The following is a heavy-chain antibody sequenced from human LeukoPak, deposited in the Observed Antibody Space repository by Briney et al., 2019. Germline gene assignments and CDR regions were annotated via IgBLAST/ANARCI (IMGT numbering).Heavy chain of an antibody. CDR3: ARGLTVRKINWFDP. Sequence: SETLSLTCTVSGGSISSYYWSWIRQPPGKGLEWIGYIYYSGSTNYNPSLKSRVTISVDTSKNQFSLKLSSVTAADTAVYYCARGLTVRKINWFDPWGQGTLVTVSA. V-gene: IGHV4-59*01. J-gene: IGHJ5*02. CDR2: IYYSGST. D-gene: IGHD1-1*01. CDR1: GGSISSYY.